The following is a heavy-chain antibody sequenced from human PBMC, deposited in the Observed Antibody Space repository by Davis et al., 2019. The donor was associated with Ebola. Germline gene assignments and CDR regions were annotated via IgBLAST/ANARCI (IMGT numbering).Heavy chain of an antibody. Sequence: PSETLSLTCAVSGGSISSSNWWSWVRQPPGKGLEWIGEIYHSGSTNYNPSLKSRVTISVDKSKNQFSLKLSSVTAADTAVYYCARVPPQMATIRGYYYGMDVWGQGTTVTVSS. D-gene: IGHD5-24*01. CDR2: IYHSGST. CDR1: GGSISSSNW. CDR3: ARVPPQMATIRGYYYGMDV. V-gene: IGHV4-4*02. J-gene: IGHJ6*02.